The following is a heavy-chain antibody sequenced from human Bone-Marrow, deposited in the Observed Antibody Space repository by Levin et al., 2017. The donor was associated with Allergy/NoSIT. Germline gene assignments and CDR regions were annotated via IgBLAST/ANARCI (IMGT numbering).Heavy chain of an antibody. D-gene: IGHD3-3*01. J-gene: IGHJ6*04. CDR3: GRESDFWSGFTDV. CDR2: IRSKAYSRTT. CDR1: GFKFDNYA. Sequence: TGGSLRLSCAGSGFKFDNYAMSWVRQAPGKGLEWVGVIRSKAYSRTTQYGASVEGRFSISRDDDKSIAFLQMNSLRTEDTAVYYCGRESDFWSGFTDVWGSGTAVTVSS. V-gene: IGHV3-49*04.